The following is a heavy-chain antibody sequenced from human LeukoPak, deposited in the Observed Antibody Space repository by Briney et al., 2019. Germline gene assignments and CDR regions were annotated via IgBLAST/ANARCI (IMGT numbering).Heavy chain of an antibody. CDR3: AREAPIFGEYYYYYYGMDV. CDR1: GGTFSSYA. V-gene: IGHV1-69*04. Sequence: GASVKVSCKASGGTFSSYAISWVRQAPGQGLEWMGRIIPILGIANYAQKFQGRVTITADKSTSTAYMELSSLRSEDTAVYYCAREAPIFGEYYYYYYGMDVWGQGTTVTVSS. CDR2: IIPILGIA. D-gene: IGHD3-3*01. J-gene: IGHJ6*02.